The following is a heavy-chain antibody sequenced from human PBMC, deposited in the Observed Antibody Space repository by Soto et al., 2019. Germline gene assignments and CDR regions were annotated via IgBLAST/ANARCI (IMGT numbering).Heavy chain of an antibody. J-gene: IGHJ3*02. V-gene: IGHV3-30-3*01. CDR3: ARVVVRQLVSDPLDAFDI. CDR1: GFTFSSYA. Sequence: QPGGSLRLSCAASGFTFSSYAMHWVRQAPGKGLEWVAVISYDGSNKYYADSVKGRFTISRDNSKNTLYLQMNSLRAEDTAVYYCARVVVRQLVSDPLDAFDIWGQGTMVTVSS. CDR2: ISYDGSNK. D-gene: IGHD6-6*01.